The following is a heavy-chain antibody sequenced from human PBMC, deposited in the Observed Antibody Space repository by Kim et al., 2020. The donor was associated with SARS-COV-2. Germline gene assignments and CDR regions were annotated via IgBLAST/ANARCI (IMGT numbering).Heavy chain of an antibody. CDR3: AKEMEVGLSTMDY. CDR2: ISASGGHT. Sequence: GGSLRLSCAASGLSFSNFPMSWVRQAPGKGLEWVSGISASGGHTYYTASVRGRLTVSRDNSENTLFLQMSSLGVDDTAVYYCAKEMEVGLSTMDYWGQG. CDR1: GLSFSNFP. D-gene: IGHD3-10*01. V-gene: IGHV3-23*01. J-gene: IGHJ4*02.